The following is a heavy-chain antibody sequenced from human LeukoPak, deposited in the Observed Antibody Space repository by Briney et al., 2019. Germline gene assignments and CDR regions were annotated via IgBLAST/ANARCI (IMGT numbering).Heavy chain of an antibody. V-gene: IGHV5-51*01. D-gene: IGHD6-19*01. CDR2: IYPGDSDT. J-gene: IGHJ5*02. Sequence: GESLEISFKGSGYRFTSYWIGWGRPMPGKGLGWMGIIYPGDSDTRYSPSFQGQVTISAAKSIRTAYLQWSSLKASDTAMYYCARQAGSNWFDPWGQGTLVTVSS. CDR3: ARQAGSNWFDP. CDR1: GYRFTSYW.